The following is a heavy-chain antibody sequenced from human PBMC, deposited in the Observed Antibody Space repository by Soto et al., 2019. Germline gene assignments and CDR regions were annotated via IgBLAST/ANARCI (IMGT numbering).Heavy chain of an antibody. CDR1: GGSLSGYY. Sequence: SETLSLTCAAYGGSLSGYYWSWIRQPPEKGLEWIGEINHSGSTNYNPSLKSRVTISVDTSKSQFSLKLSSVTAADTAVYYCARDELILLDNWNSEYYYGMDVWGQGTTVTVSS. J-gene: IGHJ6*02. CDR3: ARDELILLDNWNSEYYYGMDV. CDR2: INHSGST. D-gene: IGHD1-7*01. V-gene: IGHV4-34*01.